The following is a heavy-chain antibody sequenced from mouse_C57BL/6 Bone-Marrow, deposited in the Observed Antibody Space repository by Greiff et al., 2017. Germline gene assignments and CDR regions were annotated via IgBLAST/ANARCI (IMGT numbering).Heavy chain of an antibody. Sequence: VQLKESGPELVKPGASVKISCTASGYSFTDYNMNWVMQSNGKSLEWIGVINHNYGTTSYNQKFKGKATLTVDHSSSTAYMHLNRLTSEDSSVYYCARGDYYCSSPYYFDYWGQGTTLTVSS. V-gene: IGHV1-39*01. CDR3: ARGDYYCSSPYYFDY. CDR2: INHNYGTT. CDR1: GYSFTDYN. J-gene: IGHJ2*01. D-gene: IGHD1-1*01.